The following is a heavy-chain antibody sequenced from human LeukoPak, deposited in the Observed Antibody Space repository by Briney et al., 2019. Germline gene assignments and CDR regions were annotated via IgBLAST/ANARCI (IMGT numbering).Heavy chain of an antibody. CDR3: ARGQRRLQDY. Sequence: PSETLSLTCTVSGGSVSSDSYFWTWIRQPPGKGLEWIGYIYYSGSTNYNPSLKSRFTISLDTSKSQISLKLSSVTAADTAVYYCARGQRRLQDYWGQGTQVTVSS. CDR2: IYYSGST. V-gene: IGHV4-61*01. J-gene: IGHJ4*02. CDR1: GGSVSSDSYF.